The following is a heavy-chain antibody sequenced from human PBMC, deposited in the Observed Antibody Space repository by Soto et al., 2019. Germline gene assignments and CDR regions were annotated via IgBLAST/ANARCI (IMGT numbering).Heavy chain of an antibody. Sequence: ASVKVSWKASGYAFTIYYMHWVRQAPGQGLEWMGIINPSGGSTSYAQKFQGRVTMTRDTSTSTVYMELSSLRSEDTAVYYCARDFSDVAARDYWGQGTLVTVSS. CDR3: ARDFSDVAARDY. CDR1: GYAFTIYY. D-gene: IGHD6-6*01. CDR2: INPSGGST. J-gene: IGHJ4*02. V-gene: IGHV1-46*01.